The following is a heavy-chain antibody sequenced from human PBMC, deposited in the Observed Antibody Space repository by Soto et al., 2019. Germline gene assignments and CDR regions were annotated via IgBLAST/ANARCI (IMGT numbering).Heavy chain of an antibody. D-gene: IGHD4-17*01. CDR2: ISGGDGST. V-gene: IGHV3-23*01. CDR1: GFTFSASG. J-gene: IGHJ4*02. Sequence: GGSLRLSWAASGFTFSASGMIWVRQGPGKGLEWVSGISGGDGSTYYADSVKGRFTISRDNSKSTLFLQMNSLRAEDTAVYHCARGVYGDYTHQYFDYWGQGTLVTVSS. CDR3: ARGVYGDYTHQYFDY.